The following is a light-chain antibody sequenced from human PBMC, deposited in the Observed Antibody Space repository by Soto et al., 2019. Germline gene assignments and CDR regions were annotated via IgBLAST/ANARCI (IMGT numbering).Light chain of an antibody. Sequence: DIQMTQSPSSLSASVGDRVTITCRASEDISNYLAWDQQKPGKVPKLLIYGASTLQSGVPSRFSGSGSGTDFTLNISSLQTEDVATYYCQNYNRAPWTFGQGTKVESK. J-gene: IGKJ1*01. CDR3: QNYNRAPWT. V-gene: IGKV1-27*01. CDR1: EDISNY. CDR2: GAS.